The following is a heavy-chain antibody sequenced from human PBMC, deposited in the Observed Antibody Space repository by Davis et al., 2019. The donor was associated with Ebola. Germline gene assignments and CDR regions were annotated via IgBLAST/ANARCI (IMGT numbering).Heavy chain of an antibody. CDR3: ATTFRDDYIWGGFDY. V-gene: IGHV3-11*01. D-gene: IGHD3-16*01. CDR2: ISNSGTRI. Sequence: PRGSLRLSCAASGLTSSEYYMSWFRQAPGKGLDWVSYISNSGTRIYYADSVKGRFTIPRDNAKNSLYLQMDSLRAEDTAIYYCATTFRDDYIWGGFDYWGQGALVTVSS. CDR1: GLTSSEYY. J-gene: IGHJ4*02.